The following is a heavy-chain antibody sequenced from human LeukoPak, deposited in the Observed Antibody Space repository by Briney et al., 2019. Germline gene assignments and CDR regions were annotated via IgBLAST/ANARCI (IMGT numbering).Heavy chain of an antibody. CDR3: AKEVFRQGYGGIMDV. Sequence: GGSLRLSCAVSGFTFSNYGMHWVRQAPGKGLEWVAFIRYDGINEYYGDSVKGRFTISQDNSKDTLFLQMHSLRTEDTAVYYCAKEVFRQGYGGIMDVWGKGTTVTVSS. J-gene: IGHJ6*03. CDR2: IRYDGINE. V-gene: IGHV3-30*02. CDR1: GFTFSNYG. D-gene: IGHD3-16*01.